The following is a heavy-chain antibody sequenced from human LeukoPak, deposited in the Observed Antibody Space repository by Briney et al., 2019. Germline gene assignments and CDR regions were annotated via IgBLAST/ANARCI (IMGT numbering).Heavy chain of an antibody. CDR2: ISSSSSTI. Sequence: PGGSLRLSCAASGFTFSSYSMNWVRQAPGKGLEWVSYISSSSSTIYYADSVKGRFTISRDNAKNSLYLQMNSLRAEDTAVYYCARDQTVYYDFWSGYSHFDYWGQGTLVTVSS. D-gene: IGHD3-3*01. CDR3: ARDQTVYYDFWSGYSHFDY. J-gene: IGHJ4*02. CDR1: GFTFSSYS. V-gene: IGHV3-48*01.